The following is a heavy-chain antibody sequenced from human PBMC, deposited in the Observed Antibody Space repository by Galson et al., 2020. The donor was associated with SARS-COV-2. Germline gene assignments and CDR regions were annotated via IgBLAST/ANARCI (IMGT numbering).Heavy chain of an antibody. CDR2: ISSSSSTI. CDR1: GFTFSSYS. V-gene: IGHV3-48*02. CDR3: ARDRGGVAYYYYGMDV. Sequence: GGSLGLSCAASGFTFSSYSMNWVRQAPGKGLEWVSYISSSSSTIYYADSVKGRFTISRDNAKNSLYLQMNSLRDEDTAVYYCARDRGGVAYYYYGMDVWGQGTTVTVSS. J-gene: IGHJ6*02. D-gene: IGHD2-15*01.